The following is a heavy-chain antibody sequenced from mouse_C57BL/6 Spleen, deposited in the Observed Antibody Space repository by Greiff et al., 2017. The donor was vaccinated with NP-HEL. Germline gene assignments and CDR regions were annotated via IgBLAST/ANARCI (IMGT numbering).Heavy chain of an antibody. V-gene: IGHV1-63*01. Sequence: QVQLQQSGAELVRPGTSVKMSCKASGYTFTNYWIGWAKQRPGHGLEWIGDIYPGGGYTNYNEKFKGKATLTADKSSSTAYMQVSSLTSEDSAIYYCARSTYYYGSSYGYFDVWGTWTTVTVSS. CDR1: GYTFTNYW. D-gene: IGHD1-1*01. CDR3: ARSTYYYGSSYGYFDV. J-gene: IGHJ1*03. CDR2: IYPGGGYT.